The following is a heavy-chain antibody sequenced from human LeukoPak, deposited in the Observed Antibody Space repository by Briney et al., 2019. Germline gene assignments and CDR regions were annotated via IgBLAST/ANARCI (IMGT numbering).Heavy chain of an antibody. Sequence: GGSLRLSCAASGFTFSSYAMNWVRQAPGKGLEWVSAISGSGGSTYYADSVKGRFTISRDNSKNTLYLQMNSLRAEDTAVYYCAKEWRITMVRGVQNWFDPWGQGTLVTVSS. J-gene: IGHJ5*02. D-gene: IGHD3-10*01. V-gene: IGHV3-23*01. CDR1: GFTFSSYA. CDR2: ISGSGGST. CDR3: AKEWRITMVRGVQNWFDP.